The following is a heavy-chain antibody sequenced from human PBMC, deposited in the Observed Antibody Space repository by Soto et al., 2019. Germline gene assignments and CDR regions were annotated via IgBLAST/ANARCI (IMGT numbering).Heavy chain of an antibody. CDR1: GFAFSNYG. CDR3: ARDWWEEPAGKETVSQFDY. Sequence: QVHLVESGGGVVQPGRSLTLSCTASGFAFSNYGIHWVRQDPGRGLEWVAVIWSDGTKKFYAGSVRGRFTISRDNSKNTIYLQMNSLRAEDTAVYYCARDWWEEPAGKETVSQFDYWGQGTLVTVSS. D-gene: IGHD6-13*01. CDR2: IWSDGTKK. J-gene: IGHJ4*02. V-gene: IGHV3-33*01.